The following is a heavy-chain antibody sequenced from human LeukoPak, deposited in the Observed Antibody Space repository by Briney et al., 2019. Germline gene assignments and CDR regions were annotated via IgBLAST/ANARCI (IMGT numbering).Heavy chain of an antibody. J-gene: IGHJ4*02. D-gene: IGHD1-1*01. V-gene: IGHV4-34*01. Sequence: PSETLSLTCAVYGGSFSGYYWSWIRQPPGKGLVWIGEINHSGSTNYNPSLKSRVTISADTSKNQFSLKLSSVTAADTAVYYCARVNAWGQGTLVTVSS. CDR2: INHSGST. CDR3: ARVNA. CDR1: GGSFSGYY.